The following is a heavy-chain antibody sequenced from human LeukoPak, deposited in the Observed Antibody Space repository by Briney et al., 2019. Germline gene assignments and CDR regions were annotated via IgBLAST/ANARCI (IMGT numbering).Heavy chain of an antibody. CDR3: ARGLAARTRKYYYYYYMDV. CDR2: IYYSGST. CDR1: GGSISSYY. V-gene: IGHV4-59*01. D-gene: IGHD6-13*01. Sequence: SETLSLXCTVSGGSISSYYWSWIRQPPGKGLEWIGYIYYSGSTNYNPSLKSRVTISVGTSKNQFSLKLSSVTAADTAVYYCARGLAARTRKYYYYYYMDVWGRGTTVTVSS. J-gene: IGHJ6*03.